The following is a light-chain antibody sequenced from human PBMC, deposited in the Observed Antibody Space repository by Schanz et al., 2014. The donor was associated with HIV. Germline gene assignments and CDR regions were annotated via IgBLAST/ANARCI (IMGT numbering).Light chain of an antibody. CDR2: EVS. J-gene: IGLJ2*01. Sequence: QSALTQPASVSGSPGQSITISCTGTSSDVGSYNLVSWYQQHPGKAPKLMIYEVSKRPSGVSNRFSGSKSGNTASLTISGLQAEDEADYYCSSYATSRLVFGGGTKLTVL. CDR3: SSYATSRLV. V-gene: IGLV2-14*02. CDR1: SSDVGSYNL.